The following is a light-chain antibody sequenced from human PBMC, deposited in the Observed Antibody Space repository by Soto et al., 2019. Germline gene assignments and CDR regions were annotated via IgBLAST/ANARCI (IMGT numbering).Light chain of an antibody. Sequence: EIVMTQSPATLSVSPGERATLSCRSSQSVSSNLAWYQQKPGQPPRLLIYGASTRATGIPARFTGSGSGTEFTRTISSLQSEDFPVYYCQHYNNWPAWTFGQGTKVEIK. CDR2: GAS. J-gene: IGKJ1*01. CDR1: QSVSSN. CDR3: QHYNNWPAWT. V-gene: IGKV3-15*01.